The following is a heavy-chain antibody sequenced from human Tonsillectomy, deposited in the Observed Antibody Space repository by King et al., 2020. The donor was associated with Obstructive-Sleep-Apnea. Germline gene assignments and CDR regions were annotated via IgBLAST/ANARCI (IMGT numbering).Heavy chain of an antibody. CDR1: DFSLGIGRVG. V-gene: IGHV2-26*01. CDR3: ARLRYYYDSSGYYSYYFDY. D-gene: IGHD3-22*01. CDR2: IFSNDEK. J-gene: IGHJ4*02. Sequence: TLKESGPVLVKPTETLTLTCTVSDFSLGIGRVGVSWIRQPPGKALEWLAHIFSNDEKSYSTSLKGRLTISKDTSKSQVVLTMTNMDPVDTATYYCARLRYYYDSSGYYSYYFDYWGQGTLVTVSS.